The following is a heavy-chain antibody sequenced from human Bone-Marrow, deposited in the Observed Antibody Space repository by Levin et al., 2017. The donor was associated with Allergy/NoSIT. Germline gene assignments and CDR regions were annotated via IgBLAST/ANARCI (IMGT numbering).Heavy chain of an antibody. D-gene: IGHD3-10*01. CDR2: IRSKAYGGTT. CDR3: TRVCRITMVQGAKSDAFDI. Sequence: PGGSLRLSCTASGFTFGDYAMSWVRQAPGKGLEWVGFIRSKAYGGTTEYAASVKGRFTISRDDSKSIAYLQMNSLKTEDTAVYYCTRVCRITMVQGAKSDAFDIWGQGTMVTVSS. CDR1: GFTFGDYA. J-gene: IGHJ3*02. V-gene: IGHV3-49*04.